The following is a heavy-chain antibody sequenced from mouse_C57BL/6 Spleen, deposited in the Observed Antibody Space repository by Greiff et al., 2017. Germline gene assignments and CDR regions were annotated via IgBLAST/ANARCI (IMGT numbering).Heavy chain of an antibody. J-gene: IGHJ3*01. CDR2: IYPSDSET. V-gene: IGHV1-61*01. CDR1: GYTFTSYW. D-gene: IGHD2-5*01. CDR3: ARSNYGWFAY. Sequence: QVQLQQPGAELVRPGSSVKLSCKASGYTFTSYWMDWVKQRPGQGLEWIGNIYPSDSETHYNQKFKDKATLTVDKSSSTAYMQLSSLTSGDSSVYYCARSNYGWFAYWGQGTLVTVSA.